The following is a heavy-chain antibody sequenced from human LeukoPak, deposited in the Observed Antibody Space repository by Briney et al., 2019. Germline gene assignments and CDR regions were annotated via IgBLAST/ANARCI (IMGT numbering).Heavy chain of an antibody. V-gene: IGHV4-59*08. CDR1: GGSINNYY. CDR2: IYYSGST. D-gene: IGHD1-1*01. Sequence: SETLSLTCTVSGGSINNYYWSWIRQPPGKGLEWIGYIYYSGSTNYDPSLKSRVTMSVDTSKNQFSLKLSSVTAADTAVYYCARRRSGWNDVFDYWGQGTLVTVSS. CDR3: ARRRSGWNDVFDY. J-gene: IGHJ4*02.